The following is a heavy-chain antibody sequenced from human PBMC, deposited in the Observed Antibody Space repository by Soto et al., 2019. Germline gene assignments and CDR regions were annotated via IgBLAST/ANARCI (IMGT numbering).Heavy chain of an antibody. V-gene: IGHV3-23*01. Sequence: GSLRLSCVASGFTFSSYAMSWVRQAPGQGLEWVSAISGSGGSTYYADSVKGRFTISRYNSKNTLYLQMNSLRDEDTAVYYCASTRSYYGILTGYYFEPWGQGTLVTVSS. CDR3: ASTRSYYGILTGYYFEP. CDR2: ISGSGGST. J-gene: IGHJ5*02. D-gene: IGHD3-9*01. CDR1: GFTFSSYA.